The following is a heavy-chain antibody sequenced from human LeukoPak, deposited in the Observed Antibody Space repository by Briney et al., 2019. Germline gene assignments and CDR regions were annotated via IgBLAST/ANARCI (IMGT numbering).Heavy chain of an antibody. CDR2: INQSGST. V-gene: IGHV4-34*01. CDR3: ARAPAAAGTIDY. D-gene: IGHD6-13*01. CDR1: GGSFSGNY. Sequence: SETLSLTCAVYGGSFSGNYWTWMRQPPGKGLEWIGEINQSGSTNYNTTIKSRVTISVDTSKDQFSLKLSAVTAADTAVYYCARAPAAAGTIDYWGQGTLVTVSS. J-gene: IGHJ4*02.